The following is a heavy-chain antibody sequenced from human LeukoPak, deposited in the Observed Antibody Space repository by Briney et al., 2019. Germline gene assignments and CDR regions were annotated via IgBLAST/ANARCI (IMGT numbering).Heavy chain of an antibody. Sequence: PSQTLSLTWTVSAGSISSYYSSSIRQPAGNGLEWIGHIYYSGSANYNPSLKSRVTISIDTSKNQFSLKLSSVTAADTAMYYCARHIGRVLPFDYWGQGTLVTVSS. CDR2: IYYSGSA. V-gene: IGHV4-59*08. J-gene: IGHJ4*02. D-gene: IGHD3-10*01. CDR3: ARHIGRVLPFDY. CDR1: AGSISSYY.